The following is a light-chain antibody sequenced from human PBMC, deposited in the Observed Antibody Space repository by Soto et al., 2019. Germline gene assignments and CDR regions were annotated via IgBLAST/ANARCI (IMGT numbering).Light chain of an antibody. V-gene: IGKV3-20*01. CDR3: QQYSNSPAT. CDR2: GAS. Sequence: EIVLTQSPGTLSLSPGERATLSCRASQSVSSSYLAWYQQKPGQAPRLLIYGASSRATGIPDRFSGSGSGTDFTLTITRLEPEDFAVYACQQYSNSPATFGPGTKVDI. CDR1: QSVSSSY. J-gene: IGKJ3*01.